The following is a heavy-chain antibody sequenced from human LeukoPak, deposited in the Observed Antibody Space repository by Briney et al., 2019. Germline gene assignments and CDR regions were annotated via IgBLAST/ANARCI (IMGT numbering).Heavy chain of an antibody. CDR3: AREEGDY. Sequence: SETLSLTCTVSGGSISSYYWSWIRQPPGKGLEWIGFIYYSGSTNYNPSLKSRVTISVDTSKNQFSLKLSSVTAADTAVYYCAREEGDYWGQGTLVTVSS. J-gene: IGHJ4*02. CDR1: GGSISSYY. V-gene: IGHV4-59*01. CDR2: IYYSGST.